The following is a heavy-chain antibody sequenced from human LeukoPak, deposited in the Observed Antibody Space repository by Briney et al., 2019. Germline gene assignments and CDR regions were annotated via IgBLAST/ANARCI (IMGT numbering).Heavy chain of an antibody. J-gene: IGHJ4*02. CDR1: GGTFSSYA. CDR3: AKAMIVVVTIDY. V-gene: IGHV1-69*01. CDR2: IIPIFGTA. Sequence: VASVKVSCKASGGTFSSYAISWVRQAPGQGLEWMGGIIPIFGTANYAQKFQGRVTITADESTRTPYMELSRLRSEDTAVYYCAKAMIVVVTIDYWGQGTLVTVSS. D-gene: IGHD3-22*01.